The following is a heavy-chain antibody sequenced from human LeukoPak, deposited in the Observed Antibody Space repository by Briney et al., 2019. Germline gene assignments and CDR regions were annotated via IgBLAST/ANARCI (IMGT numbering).Heavy chain of an antibody. CDR2: IKQDGGEQ. J-gene: IGHJ5*02. D-gene: IGHD2-15*01. CDR3: ARISQRSFDP. Sequence: GGSMRLSCAAAGSSLSSYWMSWVRQPPGKGMGWVSNIKQDGGEQYYVDSVDGRFTISRDNAKSSLFLQMNSLRAEDTAVYYCARISQRSFDPCGQGTLVTVSS. CDR1: GSSLSSYW. V-gene: IGHV3-7*05.